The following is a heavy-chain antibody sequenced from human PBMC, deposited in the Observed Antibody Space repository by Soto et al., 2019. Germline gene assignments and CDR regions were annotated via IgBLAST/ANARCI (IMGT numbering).Heavy chain of an antibody. CDR2: ISYDGSNK. CDR3: ARDRAIAVAGTPLYYYYGMDV. Sequence: QVQLVESGGGVVQPGRSLRLSCAASGFTFSSYAMHWVRQAPGKGLEWVAVISYDGSNKYYADSVKGRFTISRDNSKNTLYLQMNSLRAEDTAVYYCARDRAIAVAGTPLYYYYGMDVWGQGTTLTVSS. J-gene: IGHJ6*02. V-gene: IGHV3-30-3*01. CDR1: GFTFSSYA. D-gene: IGHD6-19*01.